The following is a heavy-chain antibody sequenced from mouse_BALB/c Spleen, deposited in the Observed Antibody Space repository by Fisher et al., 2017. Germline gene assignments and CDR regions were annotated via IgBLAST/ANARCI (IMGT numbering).Heavy chain of an antibody. J-gene: IGHJ4*01. CDR3: ARDYDAMDY. Sequence: RFTISRDNARNILYLQMSSLRSEDTAMYYCARDYDAMDYWGQGTSVTVSS. V-gene: IGHV5-6-5*01.